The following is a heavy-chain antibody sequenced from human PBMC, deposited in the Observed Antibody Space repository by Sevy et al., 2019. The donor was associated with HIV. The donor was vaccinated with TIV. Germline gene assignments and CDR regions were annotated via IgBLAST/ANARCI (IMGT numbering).Heavy chain of an antibody. CDR3: ATGGKGDYYYYYMDV. CDR2: FDPEDGET. J-gene: IGHJ6*03. V-gene: IGHV1-24*01. CDR1: GYTLTELS. D-gene: IGHD6-13*01. Sequence: TSVKVSCKVSGYTLTELSMHWVRQAPGKGLEWMGGFDPEDGETIYAQKFQGRVTMTEDTSTDTAYMGLSSLRSEDTAVYYCATGGKGDYYYYYMDVWGKGTTVTVSS.